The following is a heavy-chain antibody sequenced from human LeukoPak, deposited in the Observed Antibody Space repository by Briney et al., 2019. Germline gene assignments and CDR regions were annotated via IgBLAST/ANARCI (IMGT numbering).Heavy chain of an antibody. CDR2: INPNSGGT. V-gene: IGHV1-2*04. CDR3: ARAAYSGSQGYYGMDV. D-gene: IGHD1-26*01. CDR1: GYTFTGYY. Sequence: ASVKVSCKASGYTFTGYYMHWVRQAPGQGLEWMGWINPNSGGTNYAQKFQGWVTLTRDTSISTAYMELSRLRSDDTAAYYCARAAYSGSQGYYGMDVWGQGTTVTVSS. J-gene: IGHJ6*02.